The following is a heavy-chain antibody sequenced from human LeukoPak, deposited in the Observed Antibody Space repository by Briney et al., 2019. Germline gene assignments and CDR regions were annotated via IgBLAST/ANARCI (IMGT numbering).Heavy chain of an antibody. Sequence: GGSLRISCAASGFTVSTNYLSWGRQAPGKGLEWVSSIYSDGRTYYADSVKGRFTISRDNFKNSLYLQMNSLRAEDTAVYYCTRDPTVADRGDYWGQGTLVTVSS. CDR2: IYSDGRT. CDR1: GFTVSTNY. V-gene: IGHV3-53*01. D-gene: IGHD6-19*01. J-gene: IGHJ4*02. CDR3: TRDPTVADRGDY.